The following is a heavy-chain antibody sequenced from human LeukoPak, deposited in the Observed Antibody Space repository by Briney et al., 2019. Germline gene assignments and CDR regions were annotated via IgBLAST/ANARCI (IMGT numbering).Heavy chain of an antibody. V-gene: IGHV3-21*01. CDR3: ARDPAADWYFDL. J-gene: IGHJ2*01. D-gene: IGHD6-25*01. Sequence: PGGSLRLSCAASGFTFSSYSMNWVRQAPGKGLEWVSSISSSSSYIYYADSVKGRFTISRDNAKNMLYLQLNSLRVEDTAVYYCARDPAADWYFDLWGRGTLVTVSS. CDR1: GFTFSSYS. CDR2: ISSSSSYI.